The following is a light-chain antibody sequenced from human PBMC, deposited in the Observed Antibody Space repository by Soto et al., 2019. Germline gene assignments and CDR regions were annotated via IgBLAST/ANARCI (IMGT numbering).Light chain of an antibody. CDR1: QSVSSY. CDR3: QQHSNWPLT. V-gene: IGKV3-11*01. J-gene: IGKJ4*01. Sequence: EVVLTQSPATLSLSPGESATLSCRASQSVSSYLVWYQQKLGQAPRLLIYDASNRATGIPARFSGSGSGTDFTLTISSLEPEDFAVYFCQQHSNWPLTFGGGTKVEIK. CDR2: DAS.